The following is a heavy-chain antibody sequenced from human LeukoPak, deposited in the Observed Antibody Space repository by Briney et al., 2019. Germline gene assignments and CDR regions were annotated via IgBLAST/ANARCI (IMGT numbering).Heavy chain of an antibody. CDR1: GYTLTELS. CDR3: ATGVLSGSGSLGYYYYMDV. V-gene: IGHV1-24*01. D-gene: IGHD3-10*01. J-gene: IGHJ6*03. Sequence: ASVKVSCKVSGYTLTELSMHWVRQAPGKGLEWMGGFDPEDGETIYAQKFQGRVTMTEDTSTDTAYMELSSLRSEDTAVYYCATGVLSGSGSLGYYYYMDVWGKGTTVTISS. CDR2: FDPEDGET.